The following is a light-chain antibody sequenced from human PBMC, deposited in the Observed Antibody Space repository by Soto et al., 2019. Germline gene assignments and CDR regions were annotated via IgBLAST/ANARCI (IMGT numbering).Light chain of an antibody. J-gene: IGKJ2*02. V-gene: IGKV4-1*01. CDR3: QQYYTTPPST. Sequence: DIVMTQSPDSLAVSLGERATINCRSSQSVLYSSNNKNYLAWYQHKPVQPPKLLIYWASTRESGVPDRFSGSGSGTDFPLTINSLQAEDVAVYYCQQYYTTPPSTFGQGTKLEIK. CDR2: WAS. CDR1: QSVLYSSNNKNY.